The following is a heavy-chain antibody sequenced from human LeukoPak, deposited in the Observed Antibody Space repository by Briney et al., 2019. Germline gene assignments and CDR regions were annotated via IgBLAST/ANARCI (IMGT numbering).Heavy chain of an antibody. V-gene: IGHV3-74*01. CDR1: GFDFSSNW. D-gene: IGHD3-3*01. Sequence: GGSLRLSCAASGFDFSSNWMHWVRHAPGQGLVWVSRVKGDGISTNYADSVKGRFTISRGIAKNMLYLQMNSLRAEDTGVYYCAKDHYWSIDYWGRGTLVTVSS. CDR3: AKDHYWSIDY. J-gene: IGHJ4*02. CDR2: VKGDGIST.